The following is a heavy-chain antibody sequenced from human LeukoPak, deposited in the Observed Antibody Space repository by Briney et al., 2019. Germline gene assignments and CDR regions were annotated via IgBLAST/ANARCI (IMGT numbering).Heavy chain of an antibody. V-gene: IGHV4-59*01. D-gene: IGHD1-26*01. J-gene: IGHJ4*02. Sequence: SETLSLTCTVSGGSISSYYWSWIRQPPGKGLEWIGYIYYSGSANYNPSLKSRVTISVDTSKNQFSLKLSSVTAADTAVYYCAGGTDYYFDYWGQGTLVTVSS. CDR3: AGGTDYYFDY. CDR2: IYYSGSA. CDR1: GGSISSYY.